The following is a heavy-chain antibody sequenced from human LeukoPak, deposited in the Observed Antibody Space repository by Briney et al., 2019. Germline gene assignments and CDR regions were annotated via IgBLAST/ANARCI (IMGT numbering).Heavy chain of an antibody. CDR1: GFTFSSYA. CDR2: ISCDGSNK. V-gene: IGHV3-30-3*01. D-gene: IGHD3-10*01. J-gene: IGHJ3*02. CDR3: ARGKGRFHAFDI. Sequence: GRSLRLSCAASGFTFSSYAMHWVRQAPGKGLEWVAVISCDGSNKYYADSVKGRFTISRDNSKNTLYLQMNSLRAEDTAVYYCARGKGRFHAFDIWGQGTMVTVSS.